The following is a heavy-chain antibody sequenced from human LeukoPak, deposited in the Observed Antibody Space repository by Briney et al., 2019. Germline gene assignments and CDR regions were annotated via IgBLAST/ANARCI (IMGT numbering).Heavy chain of an antibody. D-gene: IGHD2-15*01. V-gene: IGHV3-23*01. Sequence: GGSXRLSCAASGFTFSSYAMSWARQAPGKGLEWVSAISGSGGSTYYADSVKGRFTISRDNSKNTLYLQMNSLRAEDTAVYYCAKDPGSKKNYYYYMDVWGKGTTVTVSS. J-gene: IGHJ6*03. CDR2: ISGSGGST. CDR3: AKDPGSKKNYYYYMDV. CDR1: GFTFSSYA.